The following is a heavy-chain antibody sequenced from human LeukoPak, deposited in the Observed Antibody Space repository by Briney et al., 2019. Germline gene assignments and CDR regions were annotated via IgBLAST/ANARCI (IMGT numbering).Heavy chain of an antibody. J-gene: IGHJ4*02. V-gene: IGHV4-59*01. CDR2: IYYSGST. Sequence: SEALSLTCTVSGGSISSYYWSWIRQPPGKGLEWIGHIYYSGSTNYNPSLKSRVTVSVDTSKNQFSLKLSSVTAADTAVYYCARGPEYSSSYTFDYWGQGTLVTVSS. CDR1: GGSISSYY. CDR3: ARGPEYSSSYTFDY. D-gene: IGHD6-6*01.